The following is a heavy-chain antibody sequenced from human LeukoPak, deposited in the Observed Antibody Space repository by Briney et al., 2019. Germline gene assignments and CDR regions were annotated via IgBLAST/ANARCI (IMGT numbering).Heavy chain of an antibody. D-gene: IGHD6-13*01. V-gene: IGHV3-13*01. CDR2: IGTAGDT. CDR3: ARVAAAGPGSPYYYYGMDV. J-gene: IGHJ6*02. CDR1: GFTFSSYD. Sequence: GGSLRLSCAASGFTFSSYDMHWVRQATGKGLEWVSAIGTAGDTYYPGSVKGRFTISRENAKNSLYLQMNSLRAGDTAVYYCARVAAAGPGSPYYYYGMDVWGQGTTVTVSS.